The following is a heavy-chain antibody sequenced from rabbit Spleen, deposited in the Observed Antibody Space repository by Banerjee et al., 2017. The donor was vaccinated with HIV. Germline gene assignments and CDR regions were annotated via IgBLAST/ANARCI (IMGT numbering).Heavy chain of an antibody. CDR2: IDPILGTT. J-gene: IGHJ6*01. CDR3: ARDTAGSFSSYGMDL. Sequence: QEQLVESGGGLVQPGGSLKLSCTVSGFDISKYGVTWVRQGPGKGLEWIGYIDPILGTTNYATWVNGRFSISRENTQNTLYLQLNSLTVADTATYFCARDTAGSFSSYGMDLWGPGTLVTVS. CDR1: GFDISKYG. V-gene: IGHV1S47*01. D-gene: IGHD4-2*01.